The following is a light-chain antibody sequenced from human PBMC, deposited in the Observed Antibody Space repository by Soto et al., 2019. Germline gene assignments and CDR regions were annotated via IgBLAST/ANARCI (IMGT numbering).Light chain of an antibody. J-gene: IGLJ1*01. CDR2: DDK. CDR1: NIGTKS. V-gene: IGLV3-21*02. Sequence: SYELTQPPSVSVSPGQTASITCGGDNIGTKSVHWYQQRPGQAPVLVVYDDKKRPSGIPERFSGSNSGNTATLTISRVETGDEADYYCQVCERFGDHNFVFGDGTKVTVL. CDR3: QVCERFGDHNFV.